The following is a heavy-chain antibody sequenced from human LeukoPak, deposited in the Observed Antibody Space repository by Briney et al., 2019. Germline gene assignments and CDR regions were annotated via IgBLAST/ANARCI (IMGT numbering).Heavy chain of an antibody. J-gene: IGHJ4*02. D-gene: IGHD5-24*01. CDR1: GYTFTSYD. V-gene: IGHV1-2*04. CDR3: ARAPSLEMATTGFDY. CDR2: MNPNSGGT. Sequence: GAPVKVSCKASGYTFTSYDINWVRQATGQGLEWMGWMNPNSGGTNYAQKFQGWVTMTRDTSISTAYMELSRLRSDDTAVYYCARAPSLEMATTGFDYWGQGTLVTVSS.